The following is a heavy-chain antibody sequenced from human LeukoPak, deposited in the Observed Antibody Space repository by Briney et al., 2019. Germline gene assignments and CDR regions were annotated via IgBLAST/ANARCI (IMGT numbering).Heavy chain of an antibody. V-gene: IGHV3-33*06. J-gene: IGHJ4*02. CDR1: GFTFSSYG. D-gene: IGHD3-16*01. CDR2: IWYDGSNK. CDR3: AKGSGVWGSYSGIDY. Sequence: GRSLRLSCAASGFTFSSYGMHWVRQAPGKGLEWVAVIWYDGSNKYYADSVKGRFTISRDNSKNTLYLQMNSLRAEDTAVYYCAKGSGVWGSYSGIDYWGQGTLVTVSS.